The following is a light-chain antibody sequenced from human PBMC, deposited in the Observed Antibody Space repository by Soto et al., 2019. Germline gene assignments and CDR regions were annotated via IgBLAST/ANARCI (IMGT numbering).Light chain of an antibody. Sequence: DIQMTQSPSTLSASEGDRVTLTCRASQSISNWLAWYQQKPGKAPKLLIYAASSLQSGVPSRFSGSGSGTDFTLTISSLQPEDFATYYCQQANSFPITFGQGTRLEIK. CDR1: QSISNW. V-gene: IGKV1-12*01. J-gene: IGKJ5*01. CDR3: QQANSFPIT. CDR2: AAS.